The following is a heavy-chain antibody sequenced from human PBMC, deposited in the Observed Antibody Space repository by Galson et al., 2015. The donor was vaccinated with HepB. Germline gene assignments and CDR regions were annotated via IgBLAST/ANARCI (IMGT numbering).Heavy chain of an antibody. J-gene: IGHJ4*02. D-gene: IGHD3-3*01. CDR2: INPNGGAP. CDR1: GFTFIGYN. CDR3: ARDLRPTNFGVFTLDY. Sequence: SVKVSCKGAGFTFIGYNIHWVSQAPGQGLEWLGRINPNGGAPTHAHKFQGRLTLTRATSTNTAYLELTSLNPDDSAIYYCARDLRPTNFGVFTLDYWGQGSLVTVSS. V-gene: IGHV1-2*06.